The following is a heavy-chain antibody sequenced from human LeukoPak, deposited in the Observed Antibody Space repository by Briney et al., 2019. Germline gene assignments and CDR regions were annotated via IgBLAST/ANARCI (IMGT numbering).Heavy chain of an antibody. Sequence: GGSLRPSCAASGFTFSSYAMHWVRQAPGKGLEWVAVISYDGSNKYYADSVKGRFTISRDNSKNTLYLQMNSLRAEDTAVYYCARTGYGSGTNYWGQGTLVTVSS. D-gene: IGHD3-10*01. J-gene: IGHJ4*02. CDR1: GFTFSSYA. CDR2: ISYDGSNK. V-gene: IGHV3-30-3*01. CDR3: ARTGYGSGTNY.